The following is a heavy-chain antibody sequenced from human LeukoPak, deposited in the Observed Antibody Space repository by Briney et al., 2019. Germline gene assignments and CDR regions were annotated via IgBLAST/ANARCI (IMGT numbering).Heavy chain of an antibody. CDR3: VGSGGCYQIDY. CDR1: GFTFSDYW. J-gene: IGHJ4*02. V-gene: IGHV3-7*01. CDR2: IKQDGSEK. Sequence: GRSLRLSCAASGFTFSDYWMSWVRQAPGKGLQWVANIKQDGSEKYYVDSVKGRFTISRDNAKNSLYLQMNSLRAEDTAVYYCVGSGGCYQIDYWGQGTLVTVSS. D-gene: IGHD3-10*01.